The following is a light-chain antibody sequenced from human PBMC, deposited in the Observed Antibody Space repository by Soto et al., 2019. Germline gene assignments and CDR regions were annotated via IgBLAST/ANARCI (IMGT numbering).Light chain of an antibody. CDR2: AAS. CDR1: QIIGSW. Sequence: DIQMTQSPSSVSASIGDRVTITCRASQIIGSWLAWYQQKPGKAPTLLIYAASSLHSGVPSRFSGSGSGSDFTLTITSLQAEDSATYYCQQANSFPFTFGPGTKVYIK. CDR3: QQANSFPFT. V-gene: IGKV1-12*02. J-gene: IGKJ3*01.